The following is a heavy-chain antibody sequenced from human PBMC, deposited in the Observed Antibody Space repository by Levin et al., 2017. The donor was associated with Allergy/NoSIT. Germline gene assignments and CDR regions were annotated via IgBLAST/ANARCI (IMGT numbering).Heavy chain of an antibody. CDR1: GFRFGDYA. Sequence: LSLPCAGSGFRFGDYAISWVRQAPGKGLQWVAGIGASGDLTYYADSVKGRFTISRDNFQKTLYLQMNSLRADDTAVYYCAKDGRGGYYSGMPYWGQGTLVTVSS. CDR3: AKDGRGGYYSGMPY. D-gene: IGHD3-22*01. J-gene: IGHJ4*02. CDR2: IGASGDLT. V-gene: IGHV3-23*01.